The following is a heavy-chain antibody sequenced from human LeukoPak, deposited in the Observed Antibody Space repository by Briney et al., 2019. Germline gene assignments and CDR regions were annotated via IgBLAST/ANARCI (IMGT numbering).Heavy chain of an antibody. CDR2: IYYSGSTFT. Sequence: PSETLSLTCTVSGGSISSSSYYWGWIRQPPGKGLEWIGSIYYSGSTFTYYNPSLKSRVTISVDTSKNQFSLKLTSVTAADTAVYFCAEDTNIARFFIWGQGTLVTVSS. J-gene: IGHJ4*02. V-gene: IGHV4-39*07. CDR3: AEDTNIARFFI. CDR1: GGSISSSSYY. D-gene: IGHD2-8*01.